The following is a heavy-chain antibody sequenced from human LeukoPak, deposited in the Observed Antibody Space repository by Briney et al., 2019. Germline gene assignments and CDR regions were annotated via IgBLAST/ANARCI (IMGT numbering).Heavy chain of an antibody. J-gene: IGHJ4*02. CDR1: GYTFTSYY. CDR2: INPSSGST. V-gene: IGHV1-46*01. D-gene: IGHD5-12*01. CDR3: ARGATMFFFDY. Sequence: ASVKVSCKASGYTFTSYYMHWVRQAPGQGLEWMGIINPSSGSTSYAQKFQGRVTMTRDMSTSTVYMELSSLRYEDTAVYYCARGATMFFFDYWGQGTLVTVSS.